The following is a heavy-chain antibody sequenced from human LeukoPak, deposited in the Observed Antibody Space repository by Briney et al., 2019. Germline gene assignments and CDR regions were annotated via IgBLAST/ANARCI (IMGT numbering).Heavy chain of an antibody. D-gene: IGHD3-10*01. Sequence: GGSLRLSCAVSGFTFSGYAMSWVRQAPGKGLEWVSVISGSGGSTYYADSVKGRFTISRDNSMNTLYVQMNSLRAEDTAVYYCAKHYGSGSYGSYYYYNMDVWGKGTTVTVSS. CDR3: AKHYGSGSYGSYYYYNMDV. V-gene: IGHV3-23*01. CDR1: GFTFSGYA. CDR2: ISGSGGST. J-gene: IGHJ6*03.